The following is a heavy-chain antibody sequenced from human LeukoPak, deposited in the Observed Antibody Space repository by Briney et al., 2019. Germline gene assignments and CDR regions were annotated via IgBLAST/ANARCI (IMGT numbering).Heavy chain of an antibody. Sequence: ASVKVSCKASGYTFTSYGISWLRQAPGQGLEWMGWISAYNGNTNYAQKLQGRVTMTTDTSTSTTYMELRSLRSDDTAVYYCARDHLVRGSFDYWGQGTLVTVSS. CDR3: ARDHLVRGSFDY. J-gene: IGHJ4*02. V-gene: IGHV1-18*01. D-gene: IGHD6-6*01. CDR2: ISAYNGNT. CDR1: GYTFTSYG.